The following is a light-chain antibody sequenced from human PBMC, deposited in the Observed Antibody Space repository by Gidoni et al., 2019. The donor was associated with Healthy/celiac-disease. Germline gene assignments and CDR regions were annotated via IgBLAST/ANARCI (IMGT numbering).Light chain of an antibody. J-gene: IGKJ1*01. CDR1: QSISSY. CDR3: QQSYSTPHT. Sequence: DIQMTQSPSPLSASVGDRVTITCRASQSISSYLNWYQQKPGKAPKLLIYAASSLQSGVPPRFSGRGSGTDFTLTISSLQPEDFAIYYCQQSYSTPHTFGQGTKVEIK. V-gene: IGKV1-39*01. CDR2: AAS.